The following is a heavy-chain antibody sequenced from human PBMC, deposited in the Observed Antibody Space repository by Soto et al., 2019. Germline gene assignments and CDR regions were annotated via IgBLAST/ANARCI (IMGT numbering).Heavy chain of an antibody. CDR3: ARAENDSSGYYYQMDY. Sequence: ASVKVSCKASGYTFTGYYMHWVRQAPGQGLEWMGWINPNSGGTNYAQKFQGWVTMTRDTSISTAYMELSRLRSDDTAVYYCARAENDSSGYYYQMDYWGQGTLVTVSS. V-gene: IGHV1-2*04. CDR2: INPNSGGT. J-gene: IGHJ4*02. CDR1: GYTFTGYY. D-gene: IGHD3-22*01.